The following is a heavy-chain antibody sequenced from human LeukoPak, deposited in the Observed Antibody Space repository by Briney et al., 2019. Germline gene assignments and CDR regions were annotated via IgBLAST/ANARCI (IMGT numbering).Heavy chain of an antibody. CDR2: ISYDGSNK. D-gene: IGHD6-25*01. CDR1: GFTFSSYA. V-gene: IGHV3-30-3*01. J-gene: IGHJ4*02. CDR3: ARDPAFDY. Sequence: GGSLRLSCAASGFTFSSYAMHWVRQAPGKGLEWVAVISYDGSNKYYADSVKGRFTISRDNSKNTLYLRMNSLRAEDTAVYYCARDPAFDYWGQGTLVTVSS.